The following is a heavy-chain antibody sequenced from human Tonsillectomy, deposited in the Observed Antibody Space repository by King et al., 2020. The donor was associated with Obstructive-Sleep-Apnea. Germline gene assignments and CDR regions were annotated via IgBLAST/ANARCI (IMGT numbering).Heavy chain of an antibody. J-gene: IGHJ4*02. Sequence: VQLQESGPRLVRPSQTMSLSCAVSGAAISSGAYYWGWIRQYPGKGLEWIWYIYDSGTTAFNPSLEGRVTTLVATSKNQFSLRLTSVTAADTAVYYCARVVHLGDYVDYWGQGARVTVSS. D-gene: IGHD6-6*01. CDR1: GAAISSGAYY. CDR2: IYDSGTT. V-gene: IGHV4-31*11. CDR3: ARVVHLGDYVDY.